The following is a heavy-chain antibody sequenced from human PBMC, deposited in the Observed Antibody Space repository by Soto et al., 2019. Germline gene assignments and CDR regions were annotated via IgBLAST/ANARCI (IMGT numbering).Heavy chain of an antibody. CDR1: GFSLNTYGVG. J-gene: IGHJ4*02. CDR3: ARALGSWGAYYFDY. Sequence: QITLKESGPTLVKPTQTLTLTCTFSGFSLNTYGVGVGWIRQPPGKALEWLALIYWDDDKRYSPSLKSRLTITKDTSKNQVALTMTNMDPVDTVTYYCARALGSWGAYYFDYWGQGTLVTVSS. D-gene: IGHD3-16*01. CDR2: IYWDDDK. V-gene: IGHV2-5*02.